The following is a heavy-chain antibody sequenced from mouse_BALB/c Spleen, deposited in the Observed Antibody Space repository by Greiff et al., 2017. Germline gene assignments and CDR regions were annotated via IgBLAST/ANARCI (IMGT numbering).Heavy chain of an antibody. Sequence: VKLQQPGAELVRPGASVKLSCKASGYTFTSYWINWVKQRPGQGLEWIGNIYPSDSYTNYNQKFKDKATLTVDKSSSTAYMQLSSPTSEDSAVYYCTRGPVYDGYSLFAYWGQGTLVTVSA. D-gene: IGHD2-3*01. CDR1: GYTFTSYW. CDR3: TRGPVYDGYSLFAY. CDR2: IYPSDSYT. V-gene: IGHV1-69*02. J-gene: IGHJ3*01.